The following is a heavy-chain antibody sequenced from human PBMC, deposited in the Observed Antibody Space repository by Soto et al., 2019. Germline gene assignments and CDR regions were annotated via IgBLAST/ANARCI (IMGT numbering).Heavy chain of an antibody. J-gene: IGHJ6*03. V-gene: IGHV4-34*01. Sequence: QVQLQQWGAGLLKPSETLSLTCAVYGASLSGYYWTWIRQSPGKGLEWIAEINESGRPNYAPSLRSRVNMSIATSKNPFSLTLSSVSAAATAVYYCEGGRHYGSGSYSIRSGFQYYFYIDVWGKGTTVTVSS. CDR2: INESGRP. CDR3: EGGRHYGSGSYSIRSGFQYYFYIDV. D-gene: IGHD3-10*01. CDR1: GASLSGYY.